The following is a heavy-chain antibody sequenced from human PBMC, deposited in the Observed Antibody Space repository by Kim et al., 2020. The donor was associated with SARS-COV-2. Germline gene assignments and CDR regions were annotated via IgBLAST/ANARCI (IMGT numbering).Heavy chain of an antibody. J-gene: IGHJ4*02. CDR1: GFTFSSRA. V-gene: IGHV3-23*01. CDR3: AKEHPSRGGPASYY. CDR2: INNGGNP. Sequence: GGSLRLSCVASGFTFSSRAMSWVRQTPEKGLEWVASINNGGNPYYADSVQDRFTVSRDITKATLYLQMNSLRAEDSALYYCAKEHPSRGGPASYYWGQG. D-gene: IGHD6-19*01.